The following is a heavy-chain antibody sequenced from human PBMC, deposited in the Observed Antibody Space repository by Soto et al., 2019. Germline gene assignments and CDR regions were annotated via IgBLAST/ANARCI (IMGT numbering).Heavy chain of an antibody. V-gene: IGHV1-46*01. J-gene: IGHJ4*02. CDR2: INPLPTSGST. CDR1: GYIFTNYY. D-gene: IGHD6-13*01. Sequence: QVQLVQSGAEVKKPAASVKVSCKASGYIFTNYYIHWVRQAPGQGLEWMAIINPLPTSGSTNYAQKFQGRVTVTRDTSTSTVYMELSSLKSEDTAIYYCARDLAAAAYWGQGTLVTVSS. CDR3: ARDLAAAAY.